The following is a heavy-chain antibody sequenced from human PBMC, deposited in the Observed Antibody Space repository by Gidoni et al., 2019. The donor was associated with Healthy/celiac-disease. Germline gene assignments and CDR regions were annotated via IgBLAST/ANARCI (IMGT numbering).Heavy chain of an antibody. CDR1: GFTFSNAW. Sequence: EVQLVESGGGLLKPGGSLRLSCAASGFTFSNAWMSWVRQAPGKGLEWVGRIKSKTDGGTTDYAAPVKGRFTISRDDSKNTLYLQMNSLKTEDTAVYYCTTEMRYYYDSSGYSKVYGMDVWGQGTTVTVSS. CDR2: IKSKTDGGTT. J-gene: IGHJ6*02. V-gene: IGHV3-15*01. D-gene: IGHD3-22*01. CDR3: TTEMRYYYDSSGYSKVYGMDV.